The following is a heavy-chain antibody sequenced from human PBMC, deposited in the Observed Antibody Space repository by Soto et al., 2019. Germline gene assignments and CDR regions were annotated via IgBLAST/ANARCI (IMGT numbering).Heavy chain of an antibody. J-gene: IGHJ6*02. D-gene: IGHD2-8*01. Sequence: ASVKVSSKASGYTFTRYALSSVRHAPGQGLEWMGWISGYNGDTKYAQKFQGRVTMTVDTSTTTAYMELRSLTSDDRAVYYCAKNGQPPYYYYGMDVWGQGTTVTVSS. CDR3: AKNGQPPYYYYGMDV. CDR2: ISGYNGDT. V-gene: IGHV1-18*01. CDR1: GYTFTRYA.